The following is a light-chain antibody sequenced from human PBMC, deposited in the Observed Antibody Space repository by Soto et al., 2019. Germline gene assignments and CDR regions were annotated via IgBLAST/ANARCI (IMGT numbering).Light chain of an antibody. CDR2: GAS. CDR1: QSVSSN. CDR3: QQYNNWPPEGP. V-gene: IGKV3-15*01. Sequence: EIVLTQSPATLSVSPGERATLSCRASQSVSSNLAWYQQKPGQAPRLLIYGASTRATGIPARFSGSGSGTEFTLTISSLQSEDFAVYYCQQYNNWPPEGPFGQGTRLEIK. J-gene: IGKJ5*01.